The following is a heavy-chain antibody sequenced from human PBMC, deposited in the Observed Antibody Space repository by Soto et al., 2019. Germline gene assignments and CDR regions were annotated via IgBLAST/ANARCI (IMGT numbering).Heavy chain of an antibody. CDR3: ARDLKRGSGWYGGGY. Sequence: GASVKVSCKASGGTFSSYAISWVRQAPGQGLEWMGGIIPIFGTANYAQKFQGRVTITADESTSTAYMELSSLRSEDTAVYYCARDLKRGSGWYGGGYWGQGTLVTVSS. CDR1: GGTFSSYA. D-gene: IGHD6-19*01. V-gene: IGHV1-69*13. CDR2: IIPIFGTA. J-gene: IGHJ4*02.